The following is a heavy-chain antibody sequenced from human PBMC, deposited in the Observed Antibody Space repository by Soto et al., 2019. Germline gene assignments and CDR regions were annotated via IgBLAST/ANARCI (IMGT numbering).Heavy chain of an antibody. CDR2: VSYDGNHK. J-gene: IGHJ6*02. CDR3: AKDVGQQLVLNYGIDV. CDR1: GFTFRSFG. D-gene: IGHD6-13*01. V-gene: IGHV3-30*18. Sequence: QVQLVESGGGVIQPGTSLSLSCGSSGFTFRSFGMYWVRQAPGKGLEWVAVVSYDGNHKYYADSVKGRFTVSRDNAQKMLYLQMNSRRGEDTAVCYCAKDVGQQLVLNYGIDVSGQGTTVTVSS.